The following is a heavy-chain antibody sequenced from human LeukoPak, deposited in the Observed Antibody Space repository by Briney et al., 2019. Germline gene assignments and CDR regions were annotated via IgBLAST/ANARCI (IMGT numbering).Heavy chain of an antibody. CDR3: ARGPHCSGGRCYSGWFDP. D-gene: IGHD2-15*01. CDR1: RGSINNYF. Sequence: PSETLSLTCTVSRGSINNYFWRWIRQPAGKGLEWIGRIYTSGSTDYNPSLKSRVTMSVDTSKNHFSLRLSSVTAADTAVYYCARGPHCSGGRCYSGWFDPWGQATLVIVSS. J-gene: IGHJ5*02. V-gene: IGHV4-4*07. CDR2: IYTSGST.